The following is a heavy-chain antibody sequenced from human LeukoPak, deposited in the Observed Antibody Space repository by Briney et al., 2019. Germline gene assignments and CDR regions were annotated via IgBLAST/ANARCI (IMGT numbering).Heavy chain of an antibody. CDR2: IYPGDSNI. Sequence: GESLKISYKGSGYSFTSYWIGWVRQMPGKGLEWMGIIYPGDSNIRYSPSFQGQVTISADKSISTAYLQWSSLKASDTAMYYCARHASYYDSSGYYSGHFQHWGQGTLVTVSS. CDR1: GYSFTSYW. J-gene: IGHJ1*01. CDR3: ARHASYYDSSGYYSGHFQH. V-gene: IGHV5-51*01. D-gene: IGHD3-22*01.